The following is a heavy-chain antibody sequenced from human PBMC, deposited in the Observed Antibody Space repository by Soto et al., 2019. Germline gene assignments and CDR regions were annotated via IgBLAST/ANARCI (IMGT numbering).Heavy chain of an antibody. Sequence: LSLTCTVSGGSISSYYWSWIRQPPGKGLEWIGYIYYSGSTNYNPSLKSRVTISVDTSKNQFSLKLSSVTAADTAVYYCAGFGGDTVTQDYWGQGTLVTVSS. CDR3: AGFGGDTVTQDY. CDR1: GGSISSYY. J-gene: IGHJ4*02. CDR2: IYYSGST. D-gene: IGHD4-17*01. V-gene: IGHV4-59*01.